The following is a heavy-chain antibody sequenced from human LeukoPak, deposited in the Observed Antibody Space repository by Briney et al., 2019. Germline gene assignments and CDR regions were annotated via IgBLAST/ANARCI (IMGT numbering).Heavy chain of an antibody. V-gene: IGHV3-21*01. Sequence: PGGSLRLSRAASGFTFSSYSMNWVRQAPGKGLEWVSSISSSSSYIYYADSVKGRFTISRDNAKNSLYLQMNSLRAEDTAVYYCARFVVVTAHDYWGQGTLVTVSS. J-gene: IGHJ4*02. CDR3: ARFVVVTAHDY. CDR1: GFTFSSYS. CDR2: ISSSSSYI. D-gene: IGHD2-21*02.